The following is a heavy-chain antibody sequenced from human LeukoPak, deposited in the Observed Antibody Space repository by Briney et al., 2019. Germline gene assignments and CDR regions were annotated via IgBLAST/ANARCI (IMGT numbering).Heavy chain of an antibody. D-gene: IGHD5/OR15-5a*01. CDR2: IRSKANSYAT. Sequence: GGSLRLSCAASGFTFSGSAMHWVRQASGKGLEWVGRIRSKANSYATAYAASVKGRFTISRDDSKNTAYLQMNSLKTEDTAVYYCAPTGRVVSTIREYYFDYWGQGTLVTVSS. J-gene: IGHJ4*02. V-gene: IGHV3-73*01. CDR1: GFTFSGSA. CDR3: APTGRVVSTIREYYFDY.